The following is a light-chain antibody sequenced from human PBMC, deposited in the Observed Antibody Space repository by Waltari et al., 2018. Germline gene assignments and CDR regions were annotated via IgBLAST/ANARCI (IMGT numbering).Light chain of an antibody. J-gene: IGLJ1*01. V-gene: IGLV2-23*01. CDR2: HSS. Sequence: QSALTQPASVSGSPGQSVTITCTGALGTSNLVSWYQHPPGTVPKLILYHSSERPSGTSLRFSGSRSGNTASLTIAGLQSEDEADYYCCSNNEGHTHVFGTGTRVTVL. CDR1: LGTSNL. CDR3: CSNNEGHTHV.